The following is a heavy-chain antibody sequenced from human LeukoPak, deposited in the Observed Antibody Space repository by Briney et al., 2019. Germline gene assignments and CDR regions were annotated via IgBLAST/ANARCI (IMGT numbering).Heavy chain of an antibody. CDR2: FGGTDGRT. CDR1: GFTFSKNA. D-gene: IGHD7-27*01. J-gene: IGHJ4*02. CDR3: AKDVLNWEFDY. Sequence: GGSLRLSCAASGFTFSKNAMSWVRQAPGKGLEWVSAFGGTDGRTYYADSVKGRFTISRDNSKNTLYLQMNSLRADDTAVYYCAKDVLNWEFDYRGQGTLVTVSS. V-gene: IGHV3-23*01.